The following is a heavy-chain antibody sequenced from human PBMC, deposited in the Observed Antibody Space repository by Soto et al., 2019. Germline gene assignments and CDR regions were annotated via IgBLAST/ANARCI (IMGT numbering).Heavy chain of an antibody. V-gene: IGHV1-46*01. Sequence: SVKVSCKASGYTFTSYYMHWVRQAPVQGLEWMGIINPSGGSTSYSQKFQGRVTMTRDTSTSTVYMELSSLRSEDTAVYYCARSLGQWLVLDYWGQGTLVTVSS. CDR2: INPSGGST. D-gene: IGHD6-19*01. J-gene: IGHJ4*02. CDR1: GYTFTSYY. CDR3: ARSLGQWLVLDY.